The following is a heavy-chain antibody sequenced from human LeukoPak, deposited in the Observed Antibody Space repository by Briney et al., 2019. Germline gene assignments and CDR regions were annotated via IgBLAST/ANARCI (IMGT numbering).Heavy chain of an antibody. Sequence: GGSLRLSCAASGFTFSNYWMSWVRQAPGKGLEWVANINQDGSDKYYVDSVKGRSTISRDNAKNSLYLQVNSLRAEDTAVYYCALYCSGGSCHDAFDIWGQGTMVTVSS. D-gene: IGHD2-15*01. CDR1: GFTFSNYW. CDR2: INQDGSDK. V-gene: IGHV3-7*03. J-gene: IGHJ3*02. CDR3: ALYCSGGSCHDAFDI.